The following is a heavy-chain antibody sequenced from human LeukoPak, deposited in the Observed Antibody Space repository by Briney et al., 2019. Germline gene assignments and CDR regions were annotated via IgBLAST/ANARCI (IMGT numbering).Heavy chain of an antibody. CDR1: GGTFSSYA. D-gene: IGHD2-2*01. CDR3: ARVKRGYCSSTSCSSWFDP. J-gene: IGHJ5*02. Sequence: SVKVSCKASGGTFSSYAISWVRQAPGQGLEWMGGIIPIFGTANYAQKFQGRVTITADESTSTAYMELSSLRSEDTAVYYCARVKRGYCSSTSCSSWFDPWGQGTLVTVSS. V-gene: IGHV1-69*13. CDR2: IIPIFGTA.